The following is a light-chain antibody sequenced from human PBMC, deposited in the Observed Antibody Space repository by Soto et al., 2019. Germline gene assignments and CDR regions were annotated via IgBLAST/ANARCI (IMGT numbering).Light chain of an antibody. J-gene: IGLJ3*02. CDR1: NTGSKS. V-gene: IGLV3-21*02. CDR2: DDS. Sequence: SYELTQPPSVSVAPGQTARITCGGTNTGSKSVHWYQQKPGQAPVLVVYDDSDRPSGITERFSGSNSGNTATLTISRVEAGDEADYYCQVWDSSSDHRGVFGGGTKLTVL. CDR3: QVWDSSSDHRGV.